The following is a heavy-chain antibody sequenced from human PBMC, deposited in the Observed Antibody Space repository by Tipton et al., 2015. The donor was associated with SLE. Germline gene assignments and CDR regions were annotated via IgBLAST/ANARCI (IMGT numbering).Heavy chain of an antibody. CDR3: VYGDWLGLDY. Sequence: TLSLTCTVSGGSISSGEHYWSWIRQPPGKGLEWIGYIFYSGSTYYNPSLKSRVTISVDTSKNQFSLKLSSVTAADTAVYYCVYGDWLGLDYWGQGTLVTVSS. V-gene: IGHV4-30-4*01. CDR2: IFYSGST. D-gene: IGHD4-17*01. CDR1: GGSISSGEHY. J-gene: IGHJ4*02.